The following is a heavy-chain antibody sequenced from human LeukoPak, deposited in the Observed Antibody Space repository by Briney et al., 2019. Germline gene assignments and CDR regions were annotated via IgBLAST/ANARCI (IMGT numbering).Heavy chain of an antibody. Sequence: KPSETLSLTCTVSGGSISSSSYYWGWIRQPPGKGLEWVGSIYYSGSTYYNPSLTSRVTISVDTSKNQFSLKLSSVTAADTAVYYCARLIHNWFGESYYFDYWGQGTLVTVSS. CDR3: ARLIHNWFGESYYFDY. D-gene: IGHD3-10*01. J-gene: IGHJ4*02. CDR2: IYYSGST. CDR1: GGSISSSSYY. V-gene: IGHV4-39*01.